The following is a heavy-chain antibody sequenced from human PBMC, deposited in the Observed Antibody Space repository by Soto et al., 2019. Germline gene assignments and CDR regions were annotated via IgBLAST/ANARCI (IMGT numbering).Heavy chain of an antibody. D-gene: IGHD3-3*01. Sequence: QVQLQQWGAGLLKPSETLSLTCAVYGGSFSGYYWSWIRQPPGKGLEWIGEINHSGSTNYNPSLKSRVTISVDTSKDQFSLELSSVTAADTAVYYCARGRQYDFWSGYLGDAFDIWGQGTMVTVSS. CDR3: ARGRQYDFWSGYLGDAFDI. J-gene: IGHJ3*02. V-gene: IGHV4-34*01. CDR1: GGSFSGYY. CDR2: INHSGST.